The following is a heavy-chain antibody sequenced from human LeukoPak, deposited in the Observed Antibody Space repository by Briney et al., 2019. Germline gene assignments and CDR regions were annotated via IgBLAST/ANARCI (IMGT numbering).Heavy chain of an antibody. Sequence: SETLSLTCTVSGDSINTYYWSWIRQLPGKGLEWIGFIFYSGHSKYNPSLKSRLTLSLDTSKSQFSLKLTSVTAADTAVYYCARHGPEYYDATGYYNFDSWSQGTLVTVSS. V-gene: IGHV4-59*08. CDR3: ARHGPEYYDATGYYNFDS. CDR1: GDSINTYY. J-gene: IGHJ4*02. D-gene: IGHD3-22*01. CDR2: IFYSGHS.